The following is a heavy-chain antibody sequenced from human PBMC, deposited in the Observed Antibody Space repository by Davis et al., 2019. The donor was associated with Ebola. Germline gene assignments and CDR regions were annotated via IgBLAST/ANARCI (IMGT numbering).Heavy chain of an antibody. Sequence: AASAKISCNASGYTFTSYGISWVRQAPGQGLEWMGWISAYNGNTNYAQKLQGRVTMTTDTSTSTAYMELRSLRSDDPAVYYCARDPIKHCTGGVCQGGVDYWGQGTLVTVSS. CDR3: ARDPIKHCTGGVCQGGVDY. D-gene: IGHD2-8*02. CDR2: ISAYNGNT. CDR1: GYTFTSYG. V-gene: IGHV1-18*01. J-gene: IGHJ4*02.